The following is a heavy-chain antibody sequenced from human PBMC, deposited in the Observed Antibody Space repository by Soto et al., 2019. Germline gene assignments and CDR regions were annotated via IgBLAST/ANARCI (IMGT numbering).Heavy chain of an antibody. D-gene: IGHD2-8*01. CDR2: IIPIFGTA. CDR3: ARWVYATNYYYYGMDV. Sequence: GASVKVSCKASGGTFSSYAISWVRQAPGQGLEWMGGIIPIFGTANYAQKFQGRVTITADESTSTAYMELSSLRSEDTAVYYCARWVYATNYYYYGMDVWGQGTTVTVSS. V-gene: IGHV1-69*13. CDR1: GGTFSSYA. J-gene: IGHJ6*02.